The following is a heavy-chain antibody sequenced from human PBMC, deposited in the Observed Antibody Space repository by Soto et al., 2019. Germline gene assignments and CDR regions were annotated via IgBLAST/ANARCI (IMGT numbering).Heavy chain of an antibody. CDR1: GFTFSSYW. Sequence: GGSLRLSCAASGFTFSSYWMSWVRQAPGKGLEWVANIKQDGSEKYYVDSVKGRFTTSRDNAKNSLYLQMNSLRAEDTAVYYRARESRYYYGLGSWFDPWGQGTLVTVSS. CDR3: ARESRYYYGLGSWFDP. V-gene: IGHV3-7*05. J-gene: IGHJ5*02. CDR2: IKQDGSEK. D-gene: IGHD3-10*01.